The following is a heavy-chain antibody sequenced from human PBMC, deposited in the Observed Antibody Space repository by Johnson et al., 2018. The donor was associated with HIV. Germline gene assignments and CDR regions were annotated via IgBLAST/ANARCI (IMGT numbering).Heavy chain of an antibody. J-gene: IGHJ3*02. V-gene: IGHV3-9*01. CDR1: GFTFDDYA. CDR2: ISWNSGSI. CDR3: AKDMRRLTRISPGGDI. D-gene: IGHD2-15*01. Sequence: VQLVESGGGLVQPGRSLRLSCAASGFTFDDYAMHWVRQAPGKGLEWVSGISWNSGSIGYADSVKGRFTISRDNAKNSLYLQMNSLRAEDTALYYCAKDMRRLTRISPGGDIWGQGTMVTVSS.